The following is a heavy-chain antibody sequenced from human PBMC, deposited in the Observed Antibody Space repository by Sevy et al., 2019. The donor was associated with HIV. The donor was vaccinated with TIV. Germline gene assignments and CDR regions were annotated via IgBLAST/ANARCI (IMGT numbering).Heavy chain of an antibody. V-gene: IGHV3-9*01. CDR2: SSWNSGSI. CDR3: AKGRIPSIGTLGPFDS. D-gene: IGHD6-6*01. CDR1: GFTFDDYA. Sequence: GGSLRLSCVASGFTFDDYAMHWVRQAPGKGPEWVSGSSWNSGSIGYAESVKGRFTISRDNAKNSLFLQMNSLRAEDTALYYCAKGRIPSIGTLGPFDSWGQGTLVTVSS. J-gene: IGHJ4*02.